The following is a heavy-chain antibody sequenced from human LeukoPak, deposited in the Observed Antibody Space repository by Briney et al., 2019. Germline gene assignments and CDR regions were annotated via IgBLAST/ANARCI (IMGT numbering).Heavy chain of an antibody. CDR3: ARDSNVLLWFGESDNWFDP. J-gene: IGHJ5*02. D-gene: IGHD3-10*01. CDR2: INPNSGGT. V-gene: IGHV1-2*06. Sequence: EASVKVSCKASGYTFTGYYMHWVRQAPGQGLEWMGRINPNSGGTNYAQKFQGRVTMTRDTSINTAYMELSRLRSDDTAVYYCARDSNVLLWFGESDNWFDPWGQGTLVTVSS. CDR1: GYTFTGYY.